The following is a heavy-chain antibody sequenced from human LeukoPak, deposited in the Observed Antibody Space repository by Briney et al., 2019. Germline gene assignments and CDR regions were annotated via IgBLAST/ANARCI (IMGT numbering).Heavy chain of an antibody. D-gene: IGHD3-9*01. CDR3: AKAAPYDILTGYFDY. CDR1: GFTFDDYA. V-gene: IGHV3-9*03. J-gene: IGHJ4*02. CDR2: ISWNSGSI. Sequence: GRSLRLSCAASGFTFDDYAMHWVRQAPGKGLEWASGISWNSGSIGYADSVKGRFTISRDNAKNSLYLQMNSLRAEDMALYYCAKAAPYDILTGYFDYWGQGTLVTVSS.